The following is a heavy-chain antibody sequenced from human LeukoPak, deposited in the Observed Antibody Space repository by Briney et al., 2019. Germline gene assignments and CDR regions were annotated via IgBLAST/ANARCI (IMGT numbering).Heavy chain of an antibody. Sequence: ASVKVSCKASGGTFSSYAISWVRQAPGQGLEWMGRIIPILGIANYAQKFQGRVTITADKSTSTAYMELSNLRSEDTAVYYCARIDYCSSTSCYDWFDPWGQGTLVTVSS. CDR2: IIPILGIA. CDR1: GGTFSSYA. J-gene: IGHJ5*02. V-gene: IGHV1-69*04. D-gene: IGHD2-2*01. CDR3: ARIDYCSSTSCYDWFDP.